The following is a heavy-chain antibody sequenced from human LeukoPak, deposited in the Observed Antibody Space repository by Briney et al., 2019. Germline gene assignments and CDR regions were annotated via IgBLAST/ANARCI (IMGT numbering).Heavy chain of an antibody. CDR3: AREPYCSSTSCYADWFDP. CDR2: IHYSGAT. D-gene: IGHD2-2*01. J-gene: IGHJ5*02. Sequence: SETLSLTCNVSGGPIISFFWSWIRKTPGKGLEWIGYIHYSGATRYNPSLQDRLTISVDTSKNQFSLKLSSVTAADTAVYYCAREPYCSSTSCYADWFDPWGQGTLVTVSS. V-gene: IGHV4-59*12. CDR1: GGPIISFF.